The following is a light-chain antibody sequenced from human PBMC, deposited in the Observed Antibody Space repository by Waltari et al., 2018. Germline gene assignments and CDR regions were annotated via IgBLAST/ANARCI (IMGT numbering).Light chain of an antibody. Sequence: QSALTQPASVSGSPGQSITISCTVSISDVGGYRFVSWYQPHPDKAPKLMIYDFTNRPSGVSSRFSGSKSGNTASLTISGLQAEDEADYYCSSYTSNSVLFGGGTKLTVL. CDR2: DFT. V-gene: IGLV2-14*03. CDR3: SSYTSNSVL. CDR1: ISDVGGYRF. J-gene: IGLJ2*01.